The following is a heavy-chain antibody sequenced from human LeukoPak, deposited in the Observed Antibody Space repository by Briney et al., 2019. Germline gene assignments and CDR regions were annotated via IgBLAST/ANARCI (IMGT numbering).Heavy chain of an antibody. V-gene: IGHV4-39*01. D-gene: IGHD3-22*01. CDR3: ARLGYYDSSDDY. CDR1: GFTFSSYS. Sequence: PGGSLRLSCAASGFTFSSYSMNWIRQPPGKGLEWIGSIYYSGSTYYNPSLKSRVTISVDTSKNQFSLKLSSVTAADTAVYYCARLGYYDSSDDYWGQGTLVTVSS. CDR2: IYYSGST. J-gene: IGHJ4*02.